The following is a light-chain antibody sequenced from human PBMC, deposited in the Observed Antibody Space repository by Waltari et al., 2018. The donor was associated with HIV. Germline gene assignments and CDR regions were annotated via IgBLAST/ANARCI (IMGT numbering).Light chain of an antibody. J-gene: IGLJ3*02. V-gene: IGLV1-47*01. CDR2: RNN. CDR3: AAWDDSLSAVV. Sequence: QSVLTQPPSASGTPGQRVTISCSGSSSNIGSNYVFWYQQLPGTAPKLLIYRNNDRPSGVPDRFSGSKSGTSASLAISGLRSDDEADYYCAAWDDSLSAVVFGGGTKLTVL. CDR1: SSNIGSNY.